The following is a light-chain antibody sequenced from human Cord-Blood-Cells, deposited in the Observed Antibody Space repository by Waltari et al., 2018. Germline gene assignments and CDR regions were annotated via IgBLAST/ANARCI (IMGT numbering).Light chain of an antibody. CDR3: QTWGTGIRV. Sequence: QLVLTQSPSASASLGASVKLTCTLSSGHSSYAIAGHQQQPEKGPRYLMKLNSDGSHSKGDGIPDRFSASSSGAERYLTISSLQSEDEADYYCQTWGTGIRVFGGGTKLTVL. CDR1: SGHSSYA. V-gene: IGLV4-69*01. CDR2: LNSDGSH. J-gene: IGLJ3*02.